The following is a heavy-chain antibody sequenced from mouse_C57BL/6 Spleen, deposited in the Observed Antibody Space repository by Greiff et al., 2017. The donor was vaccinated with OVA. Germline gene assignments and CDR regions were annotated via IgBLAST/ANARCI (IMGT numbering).Heavy chain of an antibody. Sequence: QVQLKQPGAELVRPGTSVKLSCKASGYTFTSYWMHWVKQRPGQGLEWIGVIDPSDSYTNYNQKFKGKATLTVDTSSSTAYMQLSSLTSEDSAVYYCARGGSPYAMDYWGQGTSVTVSS. CDR2: IDPSDSYT. CDR3: ARGGSPYAMDY. CDR1: GYTFTSYW. V-gene: IGHV1-59*01. J-gene: IGHJ4*01.